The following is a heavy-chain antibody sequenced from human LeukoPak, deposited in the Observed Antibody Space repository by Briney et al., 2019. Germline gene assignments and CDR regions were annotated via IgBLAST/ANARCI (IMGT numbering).Heavy chain of an antibody. Sequence: PSETLSLTCSVSGDSISSYYWSWIRQPPGKGLEWIGYIFHTGDTNYNPSLKSRVTISVDTSKNQFSLNLSSVTAADTAIYYCARHRGVSYYDAFDIWGRGTGVTVSS. CDR2: IFHTGDT. D-gene: IGHD1-26*01. V-gene: IGHV4-59*08. CDR1: GDSISSYY. J-gene: IGHJ3*02. CDR3: ARHRGVSYYDAFDI.